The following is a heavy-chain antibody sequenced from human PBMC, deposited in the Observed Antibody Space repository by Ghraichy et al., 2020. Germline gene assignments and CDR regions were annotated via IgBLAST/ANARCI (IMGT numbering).Heavy chain of an antibody. D-gene: IGHD3-3*01. J-gene: IGHJ1*01. Sequence: GGSLRLSCAASGFTFSTYSMHWVRQAPGKGLEWVSSISSGGTYMYYADSLKGRFSISRDNANNSLYLQMSSLIAEDTAVDYCARDRGSGLLGPEYFQHWGQGTLVTVSS. CDR3: ARDRGSGLLGPEYFQH. CDR2: ISSGGTYM. CDR1: GFTFSTYS. V-gene: IGHV3-21*01.